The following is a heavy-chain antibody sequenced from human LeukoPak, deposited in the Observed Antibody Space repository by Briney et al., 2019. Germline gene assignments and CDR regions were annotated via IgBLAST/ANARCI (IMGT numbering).Heavy chain of an antibody. CDR3: ATDVATFYFDY. J-gene: IGHJ4*02. D-gene: IGHD5-12*01. CDR1: GYTLTELS. CDR2: FDPEDGET. Sequence: ASVKVSCKVSGYTLTELSMHWVRQAPGKGGEGMGGFDPEDGETIYAQKFQGRVTITEDTSTDTAYMELSSLRSEDTAVYYCATDVATFYFDYWGQGTLVTVSS. V-gene: IGHV1-24*01.